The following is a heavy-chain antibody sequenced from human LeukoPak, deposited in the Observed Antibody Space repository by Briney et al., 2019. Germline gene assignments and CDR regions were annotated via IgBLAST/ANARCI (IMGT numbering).Heavy chain of an antibody. Sequence: PSETLSLTCTVSGGSISSSSYNWVWIRQPPGERLEWIGTIYYSGSTYYNPSLKSRVTISVDTSKNHFSLKLSSLTAADTALYYCARASCSGGSCYRTYWGQGTLVTVSS. CDR3: ARASCSGGSCYRTY. CDR2: IYYSGST. V-gene: IGHV4-39*02. D-gene: IGHD2-15*01. CDR1: GGSISSSSYN. J-gene: IGHJ4*02.